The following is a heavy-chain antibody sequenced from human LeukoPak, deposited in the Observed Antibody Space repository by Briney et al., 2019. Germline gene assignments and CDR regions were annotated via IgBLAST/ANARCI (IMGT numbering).Heavy chain of an antibody. J-gene: IGHJ4*02. CDR3: ASRTSSSDYYFDY. CDR2: IYPGDSDT. D-gene: IGHD6-6*01. V-gene: IGHV5-51*01. Sequence: GESLKISCKGSGYSFTSYWIGWVRPMPGKGLEWMGIIYPGDSDTRYSPSFQGQVTISADKSISTAYLQWSSLKASDTAMYYCASRTSSSDYYFDYWGQGTLVTVSS. CDR1: GYSFTSYW.